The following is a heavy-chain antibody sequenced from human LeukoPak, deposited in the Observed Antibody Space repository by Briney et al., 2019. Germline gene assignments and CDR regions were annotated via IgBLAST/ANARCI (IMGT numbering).Heavy chain of an antibody. D-gene: IGHD1-14*01. CDR3: ARVPGRIADY. Sequence: SETLSLTCAVYGGSFSGYYWSWIRQPPGKGLEWIGEINHSGSTNYNPSLKSRVTISVDTSKNQFPLKLSSVTAADTAVYYCARVPGRIADYWGQRTLVTVSS. CDR1: GGSFSGYY. J-gene: IGHJ4*02. CDR2: INHSGST. V-gene: IGHV4-34*01.